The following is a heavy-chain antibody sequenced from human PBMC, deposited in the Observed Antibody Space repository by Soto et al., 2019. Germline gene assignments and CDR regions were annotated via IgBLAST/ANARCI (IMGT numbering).Heavy chain of an antibody. CDR3: TRQYDY. J-gene: IGHJ4*02. V-gene: IGHV4-39*01. Sequence: QLQLQESGPGLVKPSETLSLTCSVSGGSISRSGYHWGWIRQPPGKGLEWIGSISDSGTTYYSSSLKSRVSISVDTSENQLSLKLSSVTAADTAVYYCTRQYDYWGQGTLVTVSS. CDR1: GGSISRSGYH. CDR2: ISDSGTT.